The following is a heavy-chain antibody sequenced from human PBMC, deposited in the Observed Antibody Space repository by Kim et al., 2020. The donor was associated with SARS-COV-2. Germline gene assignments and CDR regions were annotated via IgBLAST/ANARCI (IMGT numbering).Heavy chain of an antibody. CDR1: GFTFSSYG. CDR3: AKDPSYGGVRGVDY. CDR2: ISSDGGNK. Sequence: GGSLRLSCAASGFTFSSYGIHWVRQAPGKGLEWLAVISSDGGNKYYEDSVKGRFTISRDNSKNTLYLQMNSLRAEDTAVYYCAKDPSYGGVRGVDYWGQGTLVTVSS. D-gene: IGHD3-10*01. V-gene: IGHV3-30*18. J-gene: IGHJ4*02.